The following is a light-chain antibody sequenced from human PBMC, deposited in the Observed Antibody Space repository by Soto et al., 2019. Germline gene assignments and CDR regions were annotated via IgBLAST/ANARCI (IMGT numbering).Light chain of an antibody. CDR2: GAS. V-gene: IGKV3-15*01. CDR3: QQYNNWHPIT. CDR1: QSVSIK. Sequence: EIVLTHSPTTQSVSPGQRPSLSCRAGQSVSIKLAWYQQKPGQAPRLLIYGASTRATGIPASFSGSGSGTEFTLPISSLKPEDFAVYYCQQYNNWHPITFGHGTRLEIK. J-gene: IGKJ5*01.